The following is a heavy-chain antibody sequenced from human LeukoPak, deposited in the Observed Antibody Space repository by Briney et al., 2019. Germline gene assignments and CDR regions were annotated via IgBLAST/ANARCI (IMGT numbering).Heavy chain of an antibody. J-gene: IGHJ6*03. CDR1: GFTFSSYS. Sequence: GGSLRLSCAASGFTFSSYSVNWVRQAPGKGLEWASSVTTSSSDIYYADSVDGRFTISRDNAKNSLYLQMNSLRTEDTAVYYCARDSSSWDLYYYYYMDVWGRGTTVTVSS. V-gene: IGHV3-21*01. D-gene: IGHD6-13*01. CDR2: VTTSSSDI. CDR3: ARDSSSWDLYYYYYMDV.